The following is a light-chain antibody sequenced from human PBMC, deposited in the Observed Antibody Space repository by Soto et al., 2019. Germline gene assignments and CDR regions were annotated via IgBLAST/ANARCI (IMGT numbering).Light chain of an antibody. CDR2: AAS. V-gene: IGKV1-39*01. Sequence: DIQVTQSPSSLSASVGDRVTITCRASRSISTYLHWYQQKPGKAPNLLIYAASSLQSGAPSRFSGSGSGTDFTLTISSLQHEDVATYYCQQSSSIPFTFGGGTKVEIK. CDR1: RSISTY. CDR3: QQSSSIPFT. J-gene: IGKJ4*01.